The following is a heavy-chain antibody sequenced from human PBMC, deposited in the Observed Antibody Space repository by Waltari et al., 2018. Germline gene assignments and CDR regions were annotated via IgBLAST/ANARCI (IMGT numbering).Heavy chain of an antibody. J-gene: IGHJ4*02. CDR2: IYTSGST. CDR3: ARERYSGSYYGFDY. D-gene: IGHD1-26*01. V-gene: IGHV4-4*07. Sequence: QVQLQESGPGLVKPSETLSLTCTVSGGSISSYYWRWIRQPAGKGLEWIGRIYTSGSTNYNPSLKSRVTISVDKSKNQFSLKLSSVTAADTAVYYCARERYSGSYYGFDYWGQGTLVTVSS. CDR1: GGSISSYY.